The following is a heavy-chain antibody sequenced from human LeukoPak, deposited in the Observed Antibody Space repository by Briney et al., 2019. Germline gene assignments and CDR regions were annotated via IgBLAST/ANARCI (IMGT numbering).Heavy chain of an antibody. V-gene: IGHV4-59*13. CDR3: ARVRIGETSYDASDV. J-gene: IGHJ3*01. CDR2: IYITGST. Sequence: KASETLSLTCTVSGGSISSYYWTWIRQPPRKGVEWIGDIYITGSTNYNPYLKRRVTISVDTSKNQFSLRLSSVPAADTAVYYCARVRIGETSYDASDVWGLGTMVTVSS. CDR1: GGSISSYY. D-gene: IGHD1-26*01.